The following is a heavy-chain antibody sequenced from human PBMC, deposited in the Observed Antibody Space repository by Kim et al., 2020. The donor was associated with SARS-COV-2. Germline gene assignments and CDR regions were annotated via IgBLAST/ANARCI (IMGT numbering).Heavy chain of an antibody. J-gene: IGHJ5*02. Sequence: YNPSLQSRVTIAVDTSKSQFSLKLRSVTAADTAVYYCARVGDGYLNWFDPWGRGTLVTVSS. V-gene: IGHV4-59*01. D-gene: IGHD5-12*01. CDR3: ARVGDGYLNWFDP.